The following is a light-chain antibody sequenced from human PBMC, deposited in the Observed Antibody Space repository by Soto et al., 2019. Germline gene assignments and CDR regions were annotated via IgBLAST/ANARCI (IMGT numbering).Light chain of an antibody. CDR2: GAS. J-gene: IGKJ1*01. Sequence: EIVMTQSPVIMSVSPGETATLSCRASQSVSSNLAWYQQKPGQAPRLLIYGASTRATDIPARFSGSGSGTEFTLTISSLQSEDFAVYYCQQYNNFWTFGQGTKGEIK. V-gene: IGKV3-15*01. CDR1: QSVSSN. CDR3: QQYNNFWT.